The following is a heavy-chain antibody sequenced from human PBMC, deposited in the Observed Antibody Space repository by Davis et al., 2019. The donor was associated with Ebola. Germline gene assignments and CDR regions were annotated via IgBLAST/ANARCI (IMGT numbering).Heavy chain of an antibody. D-gene: IGHD3-3*01. CDR3: AGVLYDFWSGANWYFDL. Sequence: PGGSLRLSCSASGFTFSSYEMNWVRQAPGKGLEWVSYISQTGNIYYAESVKGRFTISRDNARNSLYLQMNSLRAEDTAVYYCAGVLYDFWSGANWYFDLWGRGTLVTVSS. CDR1: GFTFSSYE. J-gene: IGHJ2*01. CDR2: ISQTGNI. V-gene: IGHV3-48*03.